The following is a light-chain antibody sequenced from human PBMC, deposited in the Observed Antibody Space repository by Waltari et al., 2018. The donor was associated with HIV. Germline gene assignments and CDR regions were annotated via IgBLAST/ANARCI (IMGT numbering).Light chain of an antibody. J-gene: IGLJ1*01. V-gene: IGLV3-21*02. CDR3: QVWDSSSAHQV. CDR2: DDS. Sequence: VLTQPPSASGTPGQRVTISCSGSSSNIGSKSVHWYQQTPGQAPVLVVYDDSDRPSGIPERFSGSNAGNTATLTISRVEAGDEADYSCQVWDSSSAHQVFVTGTKVTVL. CDR1: SSNIGSKS.